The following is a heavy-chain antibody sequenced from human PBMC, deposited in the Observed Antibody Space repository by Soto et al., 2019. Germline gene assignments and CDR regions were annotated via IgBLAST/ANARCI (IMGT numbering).Heavy chain of an antibody. V-gene: IGHV3-11*01. Sequence: VGSLRLSCAASGFSFSDHYMSWVRQAPGKGLEWISHISGIAETIYYADSVRGRFTVSRDNAKNSLYLQLNSLRAEDTAVYYCARETADYDSSGLDYWGQGTLVTVSS. J-gene: IGHJ4*02. CDR1: GFSFSDHY. CDR2: ISGIAETI. D-gene: IGHD3-22*01. CDR3: ARETADYDSSGLDY.